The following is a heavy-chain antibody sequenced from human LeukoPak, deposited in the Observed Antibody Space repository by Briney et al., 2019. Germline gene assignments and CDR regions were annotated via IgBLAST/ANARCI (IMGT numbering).Heavy chain of an antibody. Sequence: GGSLRLSCAASGFTFSSYSMNWVRQAPGKGLEWVSSISSSSSYIYYADSVKGRFTISRDNAKNSLYLQMNSLRAEDTAVYYCARDAYCTNGVCYPYTPGEVDHWGQGTLVTVSS. CDR3: ARDAYCTNGVCYPYTPGEVDH. CDR2: ISSSSSYI. CDR1: GFTFSSYS. J-gene: IGHJ4*02. V-gene: IGHV3-21*01. D-gene: IGHD2-8*01.